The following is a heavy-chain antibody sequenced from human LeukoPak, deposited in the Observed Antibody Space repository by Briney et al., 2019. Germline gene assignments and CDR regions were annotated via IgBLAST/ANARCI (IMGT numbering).Heavy chain of an antibody. CDR3: ARTHPDYYYYYMDV. Sequence: PSETLSVTCTVSGGSISSYYWSWIRQPPGKGLEWIGYIYYSGSTNYNPSPKSRVTISVDTSKNQFSLKLSSVTATDTAVYYCARTHPDYYYYYMDVWGKGTTVTVSS. J-gene: IGHJ6*03. V-gene: IGHV4-59*08. CDR2: IYYSGST. CDR1: GGSISSYY.